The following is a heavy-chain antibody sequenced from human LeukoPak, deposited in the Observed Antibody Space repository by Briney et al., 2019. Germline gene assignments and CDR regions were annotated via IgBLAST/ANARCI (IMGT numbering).Heavy chain of an antibody. Sequence: SETLSLTCTVSGGSISSYYWSWIRQPPGKGLEWIGYIYYSGSTNYNPSLKSRVTISADTSKNQFSLKLSSVTAADTAVYYCARRPSGYCSGGSCYDYPFDYWGQGTLVTVSS. D-gene: IGHD2-15*01. V-gene: IGHV4-59*08. CDR2: IYYSGST. CDR1: GGSISSYY. CDR3: ARRPSGYCSGGSCYDYPFDY. J-gene: IGHJ4*02.